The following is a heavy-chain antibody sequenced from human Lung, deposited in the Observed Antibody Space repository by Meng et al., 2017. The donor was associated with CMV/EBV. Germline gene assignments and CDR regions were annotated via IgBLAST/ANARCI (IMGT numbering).Heavy chain of an antibody. CDR2: IKSEGSTT. CDR3: ARAGTTATSWYAA. J-gene: IGHJ4*02. Sequence: SASEVNFSSFWIHWVRQGPGKGLMWDSNIKSEGSTTEYADSVKGRITISRDNAKKTVYLQMTSLRVEDTAVYYCARAGTTATSWYAAWGQGTLVTVSS. CDR1: EVNFSSFW. D-gene: IGHD1-7*01. V-gene: IGHV3-74*03.